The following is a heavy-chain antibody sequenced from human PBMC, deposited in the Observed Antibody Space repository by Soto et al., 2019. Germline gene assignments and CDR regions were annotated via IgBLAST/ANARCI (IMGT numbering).Heavy chain of an antibody. D-gene: IGHD3-10*01. CDR3: AREGTGDGWGVNWFDP. Sequence: QVQLQESGPGLVKPSQTLSLTCTVSGGSISSGGYYWSWIRQHPGKGLEWIGYIYYSGSTYYNPSLQIRVTISVDTSKNQCSLKLSSVTAADTAVYYCAREGTGDGWGVNWFDPWGQGTLVTVSS. CDR1: GGSISSGGYY. CDR2: IYYSGST. V-gene: IGHV4-31*03. J-gene: IGHJ5*02.